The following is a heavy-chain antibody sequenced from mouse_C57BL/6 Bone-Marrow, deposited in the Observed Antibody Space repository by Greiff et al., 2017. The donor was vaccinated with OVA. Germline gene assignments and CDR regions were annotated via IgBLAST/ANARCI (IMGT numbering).Heavy chain of an antibody. Sequence: QVQLQQSGAELVRPGASVTLSCKASGYTFTDYEMHWVKQTPVHGLEWIGAIDPETGGTAYNQKFKGKAILTADKSSSTAYMELRSLTSEDSAVYYCKRRGGYDAMDYWGQGTTVNVSS. CDR3: KRRGGYDAMDY. V-gene: IGHV1-15*01. D-gene: IGHD1-1*02. CDR1: GYTFTDYE. CDR2: IDPETGGT. J-gene: IGHJ4*01.